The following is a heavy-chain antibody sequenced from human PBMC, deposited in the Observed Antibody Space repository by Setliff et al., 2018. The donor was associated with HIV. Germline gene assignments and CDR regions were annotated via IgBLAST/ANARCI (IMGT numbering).Heavy chain of an antibody. CDR2: IIPIFGTP. J-gene: IGHJ4*02. Sequence: GASVKVSCKASGGTFSSHGISWVRQAPGQGLEWMGRIIPIFGTPNYAQKFQGRVTSTADESTSTAYMELSSLRSEDTAVYYCARESFWSGYSPGGFDYWGQGTLVTVSS. CDR3: ARESFWSGYSPGGFDY. CDR1: GGTFSSHG. V-gene: IGHV1-69*13. D-gene: IGHD3-3*01.